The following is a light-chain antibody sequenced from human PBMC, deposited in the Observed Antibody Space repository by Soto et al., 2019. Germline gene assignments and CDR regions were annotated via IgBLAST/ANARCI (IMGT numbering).Light chain of an antibody. Sequence: EIVMTQSPATLSVSPGERATLSCRASQSVSSKLAWYQQKPGQGPRLLIYGASTRATGIPARFSGSGSATEFTLTISSRQSEYFAVYYCQHYSTLLWTFGQGTKVEIK. V-gene: IGKV3-15*01. J-gene: IGKJ1*01. CDR1: QSVSSK. CDR2: GAS. CDR3: QHYSTLLWT.